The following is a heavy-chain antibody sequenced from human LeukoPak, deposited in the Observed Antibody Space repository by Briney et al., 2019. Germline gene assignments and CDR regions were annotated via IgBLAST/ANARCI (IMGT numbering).Heavy chain of an antibody. CDR3: ARDRGNGIDY. CDR1: GFTVSSNY. CDR2: IYSGGAS. J-gene: IGHJ4*02. D-gene: IGHD3-10*01. Sequence: GGSLRLSCAAPGFTVSSNYMTWVRLAPGKVLEWVSVIYSGGASYYTDSVKGRFTISRDNSKNTLYLQMNGLRPEDTAVYFCARDRGNGIDYWGQGTLVTVSS. V-gene: IGHV3-53*01.